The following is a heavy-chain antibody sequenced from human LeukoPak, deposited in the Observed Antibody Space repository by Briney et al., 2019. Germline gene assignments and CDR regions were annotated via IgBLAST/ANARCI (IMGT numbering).Heavy chain of an antibody. CDR3: AKCILTGYYKGYMDV. D-gene: IGHD3-9*01. Sequence: GGSLRLSCAASGFTFSSHGMSWVRQAPGKWLEWVSAISGSGGSTYYADSVKGRFTISRDNSKNTLYLQMNSLRAEDTAVYYCAKCILTGYYKGYMDVWGKGTTVTISS. CDR2: ISGSGGST. V-gene: IGHV3-23*01. J-gene: IGHJ6*03. CDR1: GFTFSSHG.